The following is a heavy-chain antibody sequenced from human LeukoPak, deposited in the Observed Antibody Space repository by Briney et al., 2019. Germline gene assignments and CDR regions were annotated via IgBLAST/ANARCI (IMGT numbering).Heavy chain of an antibody. J-gene: IGHJ2*01. V-gene: IGHV4-34*01. Sequence: SETLSLTCAVYGGPLSGYLWNWLRQPPGKGREWVGEVSHGGTTNYSPSLKGRVTLPLDTSKKQFSLALNSVTAADTAVYYCGRRQYLGSQSYWYFDVSGRGTPVIVSS. CDR3: GRRQYLGSQSYWYFDV. CDR1: GGPLSGYL. CDR2: VSHGGTT. D-gene: IGHD3-10*01.